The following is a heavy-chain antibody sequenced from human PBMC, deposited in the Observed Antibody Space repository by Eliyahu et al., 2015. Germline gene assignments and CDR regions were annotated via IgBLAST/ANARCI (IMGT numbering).Heavy chain of an antibody. V-gene: IGHV3-33*01. D-gene: IGHD5-12*01. CDR3: ARDAEGYSGYGYLDY. Sequence: QVQLVESGGGVVQPGRSLXLSCAXSGXTFXXYGMHWVRQAPGKGLEWVAVIXYDGSXKYYADSVKGRFTISRDNSKNTLYLQMNSLRAEDTAVYYCARDAEGYSGYGYLDYWGQGTLVTVSS. CDR1: GXTFXXYG. J-gene: IGHJ4*02. CDR2: IXYDGSXK.